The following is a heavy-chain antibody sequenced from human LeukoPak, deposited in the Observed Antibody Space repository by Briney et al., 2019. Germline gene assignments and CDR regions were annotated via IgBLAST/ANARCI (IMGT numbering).Heavy chain of an antibody. CDR1: GFTFSSYA. CDR3: ARPVDCSSTSCTDY. Sequence: GGSLRLSCAASGFTFSSYAMHRVREAPGKGLEWVAVISYDGSNKYYADSVKGRFTISRDNSKNTLYLQMNSLRAEDTAVYYCARPVDCSSTSCTDYWGQGTLVTVSS. V-gene: IGHV3-30-3*01. CDR2: ISYDGSNK. D-gene: IGHD2-2*01. J-gene: IGHJ4*02.